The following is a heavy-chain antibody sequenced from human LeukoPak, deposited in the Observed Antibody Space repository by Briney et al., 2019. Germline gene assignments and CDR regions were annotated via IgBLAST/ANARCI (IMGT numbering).Heavy chain of an antibody. CDR2: ISGSGGST. Sequence: GGSLRLSCAASGFTFSSYAMSWVRQAPGKGLEWVSAISGSGGSTYYADSVKGRFTISRDNSKNTLYLQMNSLRAEDTAVYYCAKVVRDGYGKYYFDYWGQGTLVTVSS. D-gene: IGHD5-24*01. CDR1: GFTFSSYA. V-gene: IGHV3-23*01. CDR3: AKVVRDGYGKYYFDY. J-gene: IGHJ4*02.